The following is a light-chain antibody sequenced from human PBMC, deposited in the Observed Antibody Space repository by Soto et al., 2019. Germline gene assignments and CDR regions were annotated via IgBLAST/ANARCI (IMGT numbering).Light chain of an antibody. J-gene: IGLJ2*01. V-gene: IGLV3-21*02. Sequence: SYVLTQPPSVSVAPGQTAWISCGGDKIGSRSVHWYQQRPGQAPVLVLFDDRDRPSGIPERFSGSNSGDPATLTISRVEAGDEADYYCQVCDGISDLVAFGGGTKLTVL. CDR2: DDR. CDR1: KIGSRS. CDR3: QVCDGISDLVA.